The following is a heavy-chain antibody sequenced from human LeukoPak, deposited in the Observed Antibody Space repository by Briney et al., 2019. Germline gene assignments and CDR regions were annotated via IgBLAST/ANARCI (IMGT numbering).Heavy chain of an antibody. CDR1: GFTFSSYD. Sequence: GGSLRLSCAACGFTFSSYDMHWVRQATGKGLEWVSAIGTAGDTYYPGSVKGQFTISRKNAKNSLYLQMNSLRAEDTAVYYCARPECSGGSCYSLSWGQGTLVTVSS. V-gene: IGHV3-13*03. J-gene: IGHJ4*02. D-gene: IGHD2-15*01. CDR3: ARPECSGGSCYSLS. CDR2: IGTAGDT.